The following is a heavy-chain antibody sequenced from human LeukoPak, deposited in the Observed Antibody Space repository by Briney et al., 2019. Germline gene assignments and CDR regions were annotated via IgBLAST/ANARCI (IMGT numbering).Heavy chain of an antibody. V-gene: IGHV4-38-2*02. D-gene: IGHD3-22*01. CDR2: IYHSGST. CDR1: GYSISSGYY. J-gene: IGHJ5*02. Sequence: SETLSLTCTVSGYSISSGYYWGWIRQPPGKGLEWIGSIYHSGSTYYNPSLKSRVTISVDTSKNQFSLKLSSVTAADTAVYYCARSSGYYLGWFDPWGQGTLVTVSS. CDR3: ARSSGYYLGWFDP.